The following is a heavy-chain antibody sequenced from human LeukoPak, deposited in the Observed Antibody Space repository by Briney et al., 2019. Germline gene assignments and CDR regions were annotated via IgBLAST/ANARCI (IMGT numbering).Heavy chain of an antibody. CDR2: ISSSSSTI. V-gene: IGHV3-48*01. CDR3: ARDGPLTYDFWSGRYGMDV. Sequence: GGSLRLSCAASGFTFSSYSMNWVRQAPGKGLEWVSYISSSSSTIYYADSGKGRFTISRENAKNSLYLQMNSLRAEDTAVYYCARDGPLTYDFWSGRYGMDVWGQGTTVTVSS. J-gene: IGHJ6*02. D-gene: IGHD3-3*01. CDR1: GFTFSSYS.